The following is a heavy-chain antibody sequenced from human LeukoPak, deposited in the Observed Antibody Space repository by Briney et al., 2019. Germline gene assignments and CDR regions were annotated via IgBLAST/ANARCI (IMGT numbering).Heavy chain of an antibody. CDR1: GFTFSSYG. V-gene: IGHV3-33*01. D-gene: IGHD6-13*01. CDR2: TWYDGSVK. Sequence: QPGRSLRLSCAASGFTFSSYGMHWVRQAPGKGLEWVAVTWYDGSVKYHADSVKGRFTISRDNSKNTLYLQMNSLRAEDTAVYYCARAAAGTGHFDYWGQGTLVTVSS. CDR3: ARAAAGTGHFDY. J-gene: IGHJ4*02.